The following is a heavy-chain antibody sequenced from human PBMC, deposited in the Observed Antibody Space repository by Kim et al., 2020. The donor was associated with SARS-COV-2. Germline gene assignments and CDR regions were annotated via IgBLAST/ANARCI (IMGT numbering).Heavy chain of an antibody. CDR3: ARGRDTYYDFWSGYHNNWFDP. Sequence: SETLSLTCAVYGGSFSGYYWSWIRQPPGKGLEWIGEINHSGSTNYNPSLKSRVTISVDTSKNQFSLKLSSVTAADTAVYYCARGRDTYYDFWSGYHNNWFDPWGQGTLVTVSS. V-gene: IGHV4-34*01. CDR2: INHSGST. J-gene: IGHJ5*02. D-gene: IGHD3-3*01. CDR1: GGSFSGYY.